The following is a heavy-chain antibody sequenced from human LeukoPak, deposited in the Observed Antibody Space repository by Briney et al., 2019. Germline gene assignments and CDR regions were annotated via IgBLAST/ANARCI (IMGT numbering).Heavy chain of an antibody. CDR2: MKQDGREQ. CDR3: ARGGGSGRWGSAFDV. J-gene: IGHJ3*01. Sequence: SGWSLRLSCVTSGFTFTNYWMTWVRQAPGKGLEWVANMKQDGREQYYVDSVKGRFTISRDNAKNSVHLQMNSLRDEDTAVYYCARGGGSGRWGSAFDVWGQGTMVTVSS. CDR1: GFTFTNYW. D-gene: IGHD6-19*01. V-gene: IGHV3-7*01.